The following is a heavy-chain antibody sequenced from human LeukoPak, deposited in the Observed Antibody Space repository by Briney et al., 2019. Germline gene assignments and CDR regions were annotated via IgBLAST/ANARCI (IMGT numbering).Heavy chain of an antibody. CDR3: ARTASSSPFDP. V-gene: IGHV4-30-4*08. J-gene: IGHJ5*02. CDR2: IYDGGIT. D-gene: IGHD6-13*01. Sequence: SGTLSLTCTVSGASISNGDYYWSWIRQPPGKGREWIGYIYDGGITYYNPSLKCRLTISVDTSRNQFSLKLSSVTAAVTDVYYCARTASSSPFDPWGQGTLVTVSS. CDR1: GASISNGDYY.